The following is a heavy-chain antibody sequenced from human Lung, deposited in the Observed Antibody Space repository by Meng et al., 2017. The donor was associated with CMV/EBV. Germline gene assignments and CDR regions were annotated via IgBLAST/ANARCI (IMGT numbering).Heavy chain of an antibody. D-gene: IGHD3-3*01. V-gene: IGHV4-59*01. CDR3: ARVDGTYYDFWSGSVGSWFNH. J-gene: IGHJ5*02. Sequence: SETLSLXXTVSGGSISSYYWSWIRQPPGKGLEWIGYIYYSGSTNYNPSLKSRVTISVDTSKNQFPLKLSSVTAADTAVYYCARVDGTYYDFWSGSVGSWFNHWGQGTLVTVSS. CDR2: IYYSGST. CDR1: GGSISSYY.